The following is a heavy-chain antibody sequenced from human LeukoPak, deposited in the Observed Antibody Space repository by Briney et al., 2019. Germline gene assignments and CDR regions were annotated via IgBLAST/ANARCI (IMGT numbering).Heavy chain of an antibody. CDR2: IKKDGTEK. V-gene: IGHV3-7*01. J-gene: IGHJ4*02. Sequence: GGSLRLSCAASGFTFSSYGMNWVRQTPGKGLEWVANIKKDGTEKNHADSVKGRFTISRDNAKNSLYLQMNSLRAEDTAVYYCARDCSSTSCYYSFDYWGQGTLVTVSS. CDR1: GFTFSSYG. CDR3: ARDCSSTSCYYSFDY. D-gene: IGHD2-2*01.